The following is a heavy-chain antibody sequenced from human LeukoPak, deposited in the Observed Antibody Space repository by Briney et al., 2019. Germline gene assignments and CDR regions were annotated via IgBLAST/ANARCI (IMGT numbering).Heavy chain of an antibody. CDR1: GFTFSSNW. CDR2: IKPDGSAE. CDR3: ARANNSSWHN. V-gene: IGHV3-7*01. J-gene: IGHJ4*02. Sequence: GGSLRLSCATSGFTFSSNWMSWVRHVPGRGLDWVANIKPDGSAEYYAASVKGRFTVSRDNAKNSLYLQINSLRVEDTAVYYCARANNSSWHNWGQGTLVTVSS. D-gene: IGHD6-13*01.